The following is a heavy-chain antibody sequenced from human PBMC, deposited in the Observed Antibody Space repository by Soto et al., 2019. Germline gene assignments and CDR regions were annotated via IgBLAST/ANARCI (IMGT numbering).Heavy chain of an antibody. CDR1: WGTFSSYA. J-gene: IGHJ6*02. Sequence: SVKASCKASWGTFSSYAISWVRQAPVQGLEWMGGIIPIFGTANYAQKFQGRVTITADKSTSTAYMELSSLRSEDTAVYYCARDGYSQQNYYYYGMDVWGQGTTVTVSS. CDR3: ARDGYSQQNYYYYGMDV. D-gene: IGHD5-18*01. V-gene: IGHV1-69*06. CDR2: IIPIFGTA.